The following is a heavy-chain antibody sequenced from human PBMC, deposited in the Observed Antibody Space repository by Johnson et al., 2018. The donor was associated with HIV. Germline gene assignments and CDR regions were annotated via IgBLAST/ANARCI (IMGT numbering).Heavy chain of an antibody. CDR3: ARALEGDAFDI. J-gene: IGHJ3*02. Sequence: VQLVESGGGVVQPGRSLRLSCAASGSTFSSYAMHGVRQAPGKGLELVAVISYDGSNKYSADSVKGRFTISRDNSKNTLYLQMNSLRAEDTAVYYCARALEGDAFDIWGQGTMVTVSS. D-gene: IGHD5-24*01. V-gene: IGHV3-30*04. CDR1: GSTFSSYA. CDR2: ISYDGSNK.